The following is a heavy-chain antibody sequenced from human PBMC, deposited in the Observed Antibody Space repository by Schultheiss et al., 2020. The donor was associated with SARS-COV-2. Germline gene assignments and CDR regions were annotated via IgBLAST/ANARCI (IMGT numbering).Heavy chain of an antibody. CDR1: GGTFSSYA. Sequence: ASVKVSCKASGGTFSSYAISWVRQAPGQGLEWMGWINPNSGGTNYAQKFQGRVTMTTDTSTSTAYMELRSLRSDDTAVYYCAREGGSYGSRAFDIWGQGTMVTVSS. CDR2: INPNSGGT. V-gene: IGHV1-18*01. D-gene: IGHD1-26*01. CDR3: AREGGSYGSRAFDI. J-gene: IGHJ3*02.